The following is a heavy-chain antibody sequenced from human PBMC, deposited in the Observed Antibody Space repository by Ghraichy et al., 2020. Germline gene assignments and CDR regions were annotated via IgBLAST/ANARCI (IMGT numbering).Heavy chain of an antibody. D-gene: IGHD1-26*01. CDR1: GGSVSSGSYY. Sequence: SETLSLTCTVSGGSVSSGSYYWSWIRQPPGKGLEWIGYIYYSGSTNYNPSLKSRVTISVDTSKNQFSLELSSVTAADTAVYYCARGVSDGSSWFDPWGQGTLVTVSS. V-gene: IGHV4-61*01. CDR3: ARGVSDGSSWFDP. CDR2: IYYSGST. J-gene: IGHJ5*02.